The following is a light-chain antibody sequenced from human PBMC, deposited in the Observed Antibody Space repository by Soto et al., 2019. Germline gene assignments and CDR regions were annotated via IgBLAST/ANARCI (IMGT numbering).Light chain of an antibody. CDR1: QGISSY. CDR2: AAS. V-gene: IGKV1-8*01. J-gene: IGKJ1*01. CDR3: QQYYSYLPT. Sequence: AIGMAQSPYSLSASTGDRVTITCRASQGISSYLAWYQQKPGKAPKLLIYAASTLQSGVPSRFSGSGSGTDFTLTISCLQSEDFATYYCQQYYSYLPTFGQGTKVDNK.